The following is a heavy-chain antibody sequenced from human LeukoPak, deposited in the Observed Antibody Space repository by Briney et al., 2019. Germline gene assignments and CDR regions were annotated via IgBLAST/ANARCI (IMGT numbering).Heavy chain of an antibody. CDR1: GYTFTGYY. D-gene: IGHD5-18*01. J-gene: IGHJ4*02. V-gene: IGHV1-46*01. Sequence: ASVKVSCKASGYTFTGYYMHWVRQAPGQGLEWMGWINPSGGSTSYAQKFQGRVTMTRDMSTSTVYMELSSLRSEDTAVYYCASSRGYSYGSSYWGQGTLVTVSS. CDR3: ASSRGYSYGSSY. CDR2: INPSGGST.